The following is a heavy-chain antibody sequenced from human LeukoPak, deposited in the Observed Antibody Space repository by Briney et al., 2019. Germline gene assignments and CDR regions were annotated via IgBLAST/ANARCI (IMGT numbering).Heavy chain of an antibody. V-gene: IGHV3-48*01. J-gene: IGHJ6*03. CDR1: GFTFSGYS. CDR2: ISSSSSTI. CDR3: ARVGRDYMDV. Sequence: GGSLRLSCAASGFTFSGYSMNWVRQAPGKGLEWVSYISSSSSTIYYADSVKGRFTISRDNAKNSLYLQMNSLRAEDTAVYYCARVGRDYMDVWGKGTTVTVSS. D-gene: IGHD3/OR15-3a*01.